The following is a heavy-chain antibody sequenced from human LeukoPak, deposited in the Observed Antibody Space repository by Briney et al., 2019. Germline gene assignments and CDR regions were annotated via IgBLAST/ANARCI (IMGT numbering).Heavy chain of an antibody. J-gene: IGHJ6*03. V-gene: IGHV3-48*03. CDR3: ASGVPQNYYYYYYMDV. D-gene: IGHD3-16*01. CDR2: ISSSGSII. CDR1: GFTFSSYE. Sequence: PGGSLRLSCAASGFTFSSYEMNWVRQAPGKGLEWVAYISSSGSIIDYADSVKGRFTISRDNAKKSLYLQMNSLRAEDAAVYYCASGVPQNYYYYYYMDVWGKGTTVTVSS.